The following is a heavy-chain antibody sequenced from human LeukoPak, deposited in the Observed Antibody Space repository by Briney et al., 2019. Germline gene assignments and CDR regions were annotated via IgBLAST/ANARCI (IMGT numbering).Heavy chain of an antibody. CDR1: GGTFSSYA. Sequence: ASVKVSCKASGGTFSSYAISWVRQAPGQGLEWMGWISAYNGNTNYAQKLQGRVTMTTDTSTRTAYMELRSLTSDDTAVYYCARVEAGGAFDIWGQGTMVTVSS. D-gene: IGHD2-8*02. CDR3: ARVEAGGAFDI. V-gene: IGHV1-18*01. CDR2: ISAYNGNT. J-gene: IGHJ3*02.